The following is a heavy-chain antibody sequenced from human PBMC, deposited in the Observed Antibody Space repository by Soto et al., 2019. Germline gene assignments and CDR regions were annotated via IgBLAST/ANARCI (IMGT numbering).Heavy chain of an antibody. CDR3: ASLNWNYVRFDY. J-gene: IGHJ4*02. D-gene: IGHD1-7*01. CDR2: ISGSGGST. Sequence: AGGSLRLSCAASGFTFSSYAMSWVRQAPGKGLEWVSAISGSGGSTYYADSVKGRFTISRDNSKNTLYLQMNSLRAEDTAVYYCASLNWNYVRFDYWGQGTLVTVSS. V-gene: IGHV3-23*01. CDR1: GFTFSSYA.